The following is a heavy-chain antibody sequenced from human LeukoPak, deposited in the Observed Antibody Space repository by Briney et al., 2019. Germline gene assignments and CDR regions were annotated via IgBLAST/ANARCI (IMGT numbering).Heavy chain of an antibody. D-gene: IGHD3-10*01. Sequence: SETLSLTCTVSGDSMYNSDYYWGWIRRPPGKGLEWIGSIFYGGSSYYNPSLESRVTISIVPSKSQFSLNLRFVTAADTAVYYCARFGSRIGTGASFGFESWGQGTLVLVSS. CDR2: IFYGGSS. CDR1: GDSMYNSDYY. V-gene: IGHV4-39*07. CDR3: ARFGSRIGTGASFGFES. J-gene: IGHJ4*02.